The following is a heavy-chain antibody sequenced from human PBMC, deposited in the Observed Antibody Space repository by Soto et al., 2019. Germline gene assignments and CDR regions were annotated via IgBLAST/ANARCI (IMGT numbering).Heavy chain of an antibody. J-gene: IGHJ4*01. D-gene: IGHD2-2*01. Sequence: SETLSLTCAISGDSVSSNSAAWNWIRQSPSRGLEWLGRTYYRSKWYNDYAISVNSRITINPDTSKTQFSLQLNSVTPEDTAVYYCARVPFSSTWSNFDSWGHGTLVTVSS. CDR1: GDSVSSNSAA. CDR3: ARVPFSSTWSNFDS. CDR2: TYYRSKWYN. V-gene: IGHV6-1*01.